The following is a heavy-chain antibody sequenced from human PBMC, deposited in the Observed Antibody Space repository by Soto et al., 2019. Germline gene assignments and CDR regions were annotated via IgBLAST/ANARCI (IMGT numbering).Heavy chain of an antibody. CDR1: GFTLSRHT. CDR2: IGSRTSDI. CDR3: VRDYYDTSGYPDTFDM. Sequence: GGSLRLSCAASGFTLSRHTMNWVRQAPGKGLEWVSFIGSRTSDIYYADSVKGRFTISRDNAKNSLYLDLTRLRAEDTAVYFCVRDYYDTSGYPDTFDMWGQGTMVTVSS. V-gene: IGHV3-21*01. J-gene: IGHJ3*02. D-gene: IGHD3-22*01.